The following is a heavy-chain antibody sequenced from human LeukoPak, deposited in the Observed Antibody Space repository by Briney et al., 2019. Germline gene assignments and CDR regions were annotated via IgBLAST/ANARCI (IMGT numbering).Heavy chain of an antibody. CDR3: AREGPRGNSQFDY. D-gene: IGHD4-23*01. V-gene: IGHV3-30*04. Sequence: GGSLRLSCAASGFTFSSYAMHWVRQAPGKGLEWVAVISYDGSNKYYTDSVKGRLTISRDNSKDTLFLQMNSLRAEDTAVYYCAREGPRGNSQFDYWGQGTLVTVSS. CDR1: GFTFSSYA. CDR2: ISYDGSNK. J-gene: IGHJ4*02.